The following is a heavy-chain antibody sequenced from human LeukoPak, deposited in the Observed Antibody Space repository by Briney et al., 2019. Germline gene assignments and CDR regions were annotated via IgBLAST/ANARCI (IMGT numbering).Heavy chain of an antibody. J-gene: IGHJ5*02. CDR3: ARHFGLNWFDP. CDR2: IIPMFGTV. V-gene: IGHV1-69*05. Sequence: SVKVSCKASGGTFSSYAISWVRQAPGQGLEWMGRIIPMFGTVNYAQKFQGRVTITTDESTSTAYMELSSLRSEDTAVYSCARHFGLNWFDPWGQGTLVTVSS. CDR1: GGTFSSYA. D-gene: IGHD3/OR15-3a*01.